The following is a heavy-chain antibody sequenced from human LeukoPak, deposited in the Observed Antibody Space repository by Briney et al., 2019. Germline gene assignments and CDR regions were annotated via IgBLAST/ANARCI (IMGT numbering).Heavy chain of an antibody. Sequence: SGGSLRLSCAASGFTVSSNYTSWVRQAPGKGLEWVSVIYSGGSTYYADSVKGRFTISRDNSNNTLYLQMNSLRAEDTAVYYCAKDGHRGDSSSTWGSYYYYGMDVWGQGTTVTVSS. V-gene: IGHV3-66*02. J-gene: IGHJ6*02. CDR2: IYSGGST. D-gene: IGHD6-6*01. CDR3: AKDGHRGDSSSTWGSYYYYGMDV. CDR1: GFTVSSNY.